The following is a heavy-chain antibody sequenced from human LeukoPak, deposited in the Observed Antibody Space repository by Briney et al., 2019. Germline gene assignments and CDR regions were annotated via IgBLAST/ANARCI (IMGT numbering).Heavy chain of an antibody. J-gene: IGHJ6*03. CDR2: IYSSGST. Sequence: SETLSLTCTVSGGSISGYYWTWIRQPPGKGLEWIGYIYSSGSTNYNPSLKSRVTISVDTSKNQFSLRLSSVTAADTAVYYCAGLDYYYMDVWGKGTTVTVSS. CDR3: AGLDYYYMDV. CDR1: GGSISGYY. V-gene: IGHV4-4*09.